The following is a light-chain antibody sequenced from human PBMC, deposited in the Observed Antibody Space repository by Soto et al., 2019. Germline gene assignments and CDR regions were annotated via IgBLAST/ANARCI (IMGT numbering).Light chain of an antibody. Sequence: EIVLTQSPATLSVSPGERVILSCRASQSVDISLAWYQQKPGQAPRLLIYGASSRATGIPDRFSGSGSGTDFTLTISRLEPEDFAVYYCQQYGSLPWTFGQGTKV. CDR3: QQYGSLPWT. CDR2: GAS. CDR1: QSVDIS. V-gene: IGKV3-20*01. J-gene: IGKJ1*01.